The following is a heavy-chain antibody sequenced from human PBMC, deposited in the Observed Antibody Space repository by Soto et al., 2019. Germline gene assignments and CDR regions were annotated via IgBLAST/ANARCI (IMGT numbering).Heavy chain of an antibody. CDR1: GFTFSSYS. CDR2: ISSSSSYI. CDR3: ARTSIAAQDMDV. Sequence: GGSLRLSCAASGFTFSSYSMNWVRQAPGKGLEWVSSISSSSSYIYYADSVKGRFTISRDNAKNSLYLQMNSLRAEDTAVYYCARTSIAAQDMDVWGQGTTVTVSS. D-gene: IGHD6-6*01. J-gene: IGHJ6*02. V-gene: IGHV3-21*01.